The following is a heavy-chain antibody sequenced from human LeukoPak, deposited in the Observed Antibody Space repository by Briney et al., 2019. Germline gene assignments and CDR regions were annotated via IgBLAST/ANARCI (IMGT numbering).Heavy chain of an antibody. CDR2: ISSNGGST. D-gene: IGHD3-22*01. J-gene: IGHJ4*02. CDR1: GFTFSSYF. CDR3: ARARNNYDSSGFSALDY. V-gene: IGHV3-64*04. Sequence: PGGFLRLSCSGSGFTFSSYFMHWVRQAPGKGLEYVSAISSNGGSTYYADSVKGRFTISRDNSQSTLYLQMNSLRAEDTAVYYCARARNNYDSSGFSALDYWGQGTLVTVSS.